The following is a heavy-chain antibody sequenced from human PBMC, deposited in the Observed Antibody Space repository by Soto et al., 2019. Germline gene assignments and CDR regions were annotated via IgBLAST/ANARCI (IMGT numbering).Heavy chain of an antibody. V-gene: IGHV1-46*01. CDR1: GYTFTSYY. D-gene: IGHD1-20*01. J-gene: IGHJ6*02. Sequence: ASVKVCCKASGYTFTSYYMHWVRQAPGQGLEWMGIINPSGGSTSYAQKFQGRVTMTRDTSTSTVYMELSSLRSEDTAVYYCARVQVYNSNYYYYYGMDVWGQGTTVPVSS. CDR2: INPSGGST. CDR3: ARVQVYNSNYYYYYGMDV.